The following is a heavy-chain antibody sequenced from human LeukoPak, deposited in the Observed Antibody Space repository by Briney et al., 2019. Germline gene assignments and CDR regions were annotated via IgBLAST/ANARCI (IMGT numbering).Heavy chain of an antibody. V-gene: IGHV4-34*01. CDR2: INHSGST. CDR1: GGSFSGYY. Sequence: SETLSLSCAVYGGSFSGYYWSWIRHPPGKGLEWIGEINHSGSTNYNPSLKSRVTISVDTSKNQFSLKLSSVTAADTAVYYCARLTNGSGSSFDYWGQGTLVTVSS. D-gene: IGHD3-10*01. J-gene: IGHJ4*02. CDR3: ARLTNGSGSSFDY.